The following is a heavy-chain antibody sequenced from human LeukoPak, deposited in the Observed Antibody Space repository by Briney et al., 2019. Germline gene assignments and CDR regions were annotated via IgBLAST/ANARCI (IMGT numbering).Heavy chain of an antibody. CDR2: IYTSGST. V-gene: IGHV4-4*07. CDR3: ARHGSETTYYYDSSGYYSFDY. D-gene: IGHD3-22*01. CDR1: GGSISSYY. Sequence: PSETLSLTCTVSGGSISSYYWSWIRQPAGKGLEWIGRIYTSGSTNYNPSLKSRVTISVDTSKNQFSLKLSSVTAADTAVYYCARHGSETTYYYDSSGYYSFDYWGQGTPVTVSS. J-gene: IGHJ4*02.